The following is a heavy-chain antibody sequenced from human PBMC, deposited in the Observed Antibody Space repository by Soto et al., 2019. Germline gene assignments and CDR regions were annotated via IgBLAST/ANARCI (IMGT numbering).Heavy chain of an antibody. J-gene: IGHJ2*01. CDR1: GFTFNTYA. V-gene: IGHV3-33*01. Sequence: VQLVESGGGAVQPGRSLRLSCVTSGFTFNTYAMHWVRQATGQGLEWVTVIWYDGSIKYYADSVKGRFTISRDNSENTLYLQVSSLRADDTAVSCCARGPPYSSSRYWYLEIRGRGTLVTVSS. D-gene: IGHD6-13*01. CDR2: IWYDGSIK. CDR3: ARGPPYSSSRYWYLEI.